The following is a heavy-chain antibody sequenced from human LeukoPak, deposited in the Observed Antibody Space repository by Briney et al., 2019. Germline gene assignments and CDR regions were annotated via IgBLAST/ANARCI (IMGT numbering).Heavy chain of an antibody. CDR2: IRYDGSNK. V-gene: IGHV3-30*02. Sequence: PGGSLRLSCAAYGFTFSSYGMHWVRQAPGKGLEWVAFIRYDGSNKYYADSVKGRFTISRDNSKNTLYLQMNSLRAEDTAVYYCARRGYYYGGWDYWGQGTLVTVSS. J-gene: IGHJ4*02. CDR3: ARRGYYYGGWDY. D-gene: IGHD3-22*01. CDR1: GFTFSSYG.